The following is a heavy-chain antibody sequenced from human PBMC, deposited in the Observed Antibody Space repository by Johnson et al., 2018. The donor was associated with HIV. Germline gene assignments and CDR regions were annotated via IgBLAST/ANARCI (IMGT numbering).Heavy chain of an antibody. D-gene: IGHD3-3*01. V-gene: IGHV3-9*01. CDR3: ARDAVRIFGVVQDAFDI. J-gene: IGHJ3*02. CDR2: ISWNSGSI. CDR1: GFTFDDYA. Sequence: EVQLVESGGGLVQPGRSLRLSCAASGFTFDDYAMHWVRQAPGKGLEWVSGISWNSGSIGYADSVKGRFTISRDNAKNSLYLQMNSLRAEDTAVYYCARDAVRIFGVVQDAFDIWGQGTMVTVSS.